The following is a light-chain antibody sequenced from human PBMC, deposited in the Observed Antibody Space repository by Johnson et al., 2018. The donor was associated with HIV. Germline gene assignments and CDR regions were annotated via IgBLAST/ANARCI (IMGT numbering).Light chain of an antibody. V-gene: IGLV1-51*01. CDR1: SSNIGNNY. J-gene: IGLJ1*01. CDR3: GTWNSRLSGGPYV. Sequence: VLTQPPSVSAAPGQKVTITCSGSSSNIGNNYVSWYQHLPGKAPKLLIYDNNKRPSGIPDRFSGSKSGTSATLGITGLQTGDEADYYCGTWNSRLSGGPYVFGTGTKVTAL. CDR2: DNN.